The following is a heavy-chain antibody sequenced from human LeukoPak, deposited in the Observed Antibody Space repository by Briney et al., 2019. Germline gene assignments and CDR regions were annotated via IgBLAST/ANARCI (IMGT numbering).Heavy chain of an antibody. J-gene: IGHJ4*02. CDR1: GFTFSSYA. V-gene: IGHV3-7*03. CDR3: ARSLPYGTTWYGRSDF. Sequence: GGSLRLSCAASGFTFSSYAMSWVRQAPGKGLEWVANIRQDGGTKYYVDSVKGRFTISRDNAMNSLYLQMNSLRAEDTAIYYCARSLPYGTTWYGRSDFWGQGTLVTVSS. D-gene: IGHD6-13*01. CDR2: IRQDGGTK.